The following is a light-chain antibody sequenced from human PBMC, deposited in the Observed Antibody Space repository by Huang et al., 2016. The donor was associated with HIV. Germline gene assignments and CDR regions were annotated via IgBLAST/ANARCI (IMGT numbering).Light chain of an antibody. CDR3: QQYGTSAT. CDR2: GAS. V-gene: IGKV3-20*01. CDR1: RTVSSNY. Sequence: EIVLTQSPGTLSLSPGERATLSCGASRTVSSNYVAWYQQKPGQAPRLLIYGASSRATGIPDRFSGSGSGTDFTLTISRLEPEDFAVYYCQQYGTSATFGGGTKVEF. J-gene: IGKJ4*01.